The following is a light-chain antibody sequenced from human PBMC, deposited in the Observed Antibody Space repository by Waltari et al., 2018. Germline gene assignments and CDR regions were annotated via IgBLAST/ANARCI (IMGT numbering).Light chain of an antibody. J-gene: IGLJ1*01. V-gene: IGLV1-51*01. CDR1: SSTIGNNY. CDR2: DNN. Sequence: QSALSQPPSVSAAPGQKFTISCSGRSSTIGNNYVSWSKQVPGTAPKLLIYDNNKRPSGIPDRFAGSKSGTSATLGITGLQTGDEADYYCGTWDSSLSAGGVFGTGTKVTVL. CDR3: GTWDSSLSAGGV.